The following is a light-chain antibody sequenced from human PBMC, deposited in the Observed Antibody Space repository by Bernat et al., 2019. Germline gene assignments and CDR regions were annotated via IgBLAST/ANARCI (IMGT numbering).Light chain of an antibody. CDR3: QQFDRYPLT. Sequence: DIQMTQSPSSLSASVGDRVTITCRASQDISMYLAWFQQKPGEAPKSLIYRASTLQTGVPSRFSGTGSGTDFTLTISSPQPEDFGTYYCQQFDRYPLTFGGGTKVEVK. CDR1: QDISMY. CDR2: RAS. J-gene: IGKJ4*01. V-gene: IGKV1-16*01.